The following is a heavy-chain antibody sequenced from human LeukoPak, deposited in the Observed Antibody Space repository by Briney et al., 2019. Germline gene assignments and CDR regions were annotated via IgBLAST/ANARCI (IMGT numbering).Heavy chain of an antibody. CDR3: SRPANGAYYYYYMDV. D-gene: IGHD1-26*01. J-gene: IGHJ6*03. CDR2: ISTYNGNT. CDR1: DYTLLTYG. Sequence: ASVKVSCKASDYTLLTYGITWVRQAPGQGLEWMGWISTYNGNTHYAQKLQGRVTMTTDTSTRTAYMELRSLTSNDTGIYYCSRPANGAYYYYYMDVWGRGTTVTVSS. V-gene: IGHV1-18*01.